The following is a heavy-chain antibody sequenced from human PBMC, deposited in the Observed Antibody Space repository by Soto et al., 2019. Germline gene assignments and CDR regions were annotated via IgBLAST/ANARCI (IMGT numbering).Heavy chain of an antibody. Sequence: ASVKVSCKASGGTFSSYTISWVRQAPGQGLEWMGRIIPILGIANYAQKFQGRVTITADKSTSTAYMELSSLRSEDTAVYYCARTTSDIVVVPAAMIYYYYYMDVWGKGTTVTVSS. V-gene: IGHV1-69*02. D-gene: IGHD2-2*01. CDR2: IIPILGIA. J-gene: IGHJ6*03. CDR3: ARTTSDIVVVPAAMIYYYYYMDV. CDR1: GGTFSSYT.